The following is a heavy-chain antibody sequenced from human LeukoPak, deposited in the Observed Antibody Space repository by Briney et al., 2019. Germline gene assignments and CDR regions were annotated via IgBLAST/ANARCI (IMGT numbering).Heavy chain of an antibody. CDR1: GYTFTSYD. D-gene: IGHD3-10*01. CDR2: MNPNSGNT. J-gene: IGHJ4*02. Sequence: GASVKVSCKASGYTFTSYDINWVRQATGQGLEWMGWMNPNSGNTGYAQKFQGRVTITRNTSISTAYMELSSLRSEDTAVYYCARDFYGSRPGAFDYWGQGTLITVSS. CDR3: ARDFYGSRPGAFDY. V-gene: IGHV1-8*03.